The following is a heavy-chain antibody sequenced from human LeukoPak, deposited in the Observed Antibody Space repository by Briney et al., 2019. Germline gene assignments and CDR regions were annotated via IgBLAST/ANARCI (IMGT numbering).Heavy chain of an antibody. CDR2: IKSKTDGETR. Sequence: GGSLRLSCAVSGLTFSEAWLSWVRQAAGRRLEWVGRIKSKTDGETREYGTPVKGRFIISRDDSKNTLFLQMNSLKDDDTAMYFCATDDVRWSHWGQGTLVTVSS. D-gene: IGHD4-23*01. CDR3: ATDDVRWSH. V-gene: IGHV3-15*01. J-gene: IGHJ4*02. CDR1: GLTFSEAW.